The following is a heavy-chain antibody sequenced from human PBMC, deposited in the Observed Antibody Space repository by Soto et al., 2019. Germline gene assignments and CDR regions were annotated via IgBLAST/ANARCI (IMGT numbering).Heavy chain of an antibody. Sequence: QVQLVQSGAEVKKPGSSVKVSCTASGGTFNSYTINWVRRAPGQGLEWVGRVNPIVGMSNSAQKFQGRVTITAYKSTSKEYMDLTRLKSEDTAVYYCATSYGSGSAHFDYWGQGTLVTVSS. CDR1: GGTFNSYT. J-gene: IGHJ4*02. V-gene: IGHV1-69*02. CDR2: VNPIVGMS. CDR3: ATSYGSGSAHFDY. D-gene: IGHD3-10*01.